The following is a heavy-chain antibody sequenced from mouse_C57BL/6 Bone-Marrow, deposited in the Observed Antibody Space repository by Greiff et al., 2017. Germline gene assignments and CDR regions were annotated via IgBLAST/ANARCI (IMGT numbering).Heavy chain of an antibody. V-gene: IGHV1-81*01. CDR2: IYPRSGNT. CDR1: GYTFTSYG. CDR3: ARWGNWCFDY. D-gene: IGHD4-1*01. Sequence: QVQLQQSGAELARPGASVKLSCKASGYTFTSYGISWVKQRTGQGLEWIGEIYPRSGNTYSNEKFKGKATLTADKSSTTAYMELRSLTSEDSAVYFCARWGNWCFDYWGQGTTLTVSS. J-gene: IGHJ2*01.